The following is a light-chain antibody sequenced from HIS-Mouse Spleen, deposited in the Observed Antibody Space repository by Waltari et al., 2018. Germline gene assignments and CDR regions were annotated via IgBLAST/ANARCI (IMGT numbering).Light chain of an antibody. J-gene: IGLJ3*02. V-gene: IGLV2-23*01. CDR2: EGS. Sequence: QSALTQPASVSGSPGQSITISCTGTSSHVGSYNIVSWYQPRPGKAPKPMIYEGSKRPSGVSNRFSGSKSGNTASLTISGLQAEDEADYYCCSYAGSSTWVFGGGTKLTVL. CDR1: SSHVGSYNI. CDR3: CSYAGSSTWV.